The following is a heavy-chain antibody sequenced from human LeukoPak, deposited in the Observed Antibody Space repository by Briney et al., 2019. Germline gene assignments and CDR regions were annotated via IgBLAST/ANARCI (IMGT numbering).Heavy chain of an antibody. Sequence: ASVKVSCKASGYTFTSYDINWVRQATGQGLEWMGWMKPNSGNTGYAQKFQGRVTMTRNTSISTAYMELSSLRSEDTAVYYCARNNRYSGSYYAYYYYMDVWGKGTTVTVSS. CDR2: MKPNSGNT. J-gene: IGHJ6*03. D-gene: IGHD1-26*01. V-gene: IGHV1-8*01. CDR3: ARNNRYSGSYYAYYYYMDV. CDR1: GYTFTSYD.